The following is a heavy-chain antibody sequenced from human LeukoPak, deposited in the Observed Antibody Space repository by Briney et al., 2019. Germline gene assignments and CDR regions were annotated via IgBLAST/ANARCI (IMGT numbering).Heavy chain of an antibody. CDR1: GASIRGYF. D-gene: IGHD5-12*01. J-gene: IGHJ3*02. V-gene: IGHV4-59*01. CDR3: ARGLVLATDDAFDI. Sequence: SETLSVTCSVSGASIRGYFWSWIRQSPGKGLEWIGYVYDNDISNFNPSLESRVTILVDRSESQFSLKLRSVTAADTAVYYCARGLVLATDDAFDIWGPGTMVTVSS. CDR2: VYDNDIS.